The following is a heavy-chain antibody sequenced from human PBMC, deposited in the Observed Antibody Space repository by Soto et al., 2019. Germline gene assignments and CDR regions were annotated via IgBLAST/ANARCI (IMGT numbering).Heavy chain of an antibody. J-gene: IGHJ6*03. CDR3: ARVYGYYYYYMDV. D-gene: IGHD2-8*01. CDR2: ISPDSGKT. V-gene: IGHV1-8*01. Sequence: QAYLEQSGAEVKKHGASVKVSCTASGYSLTDNGITWVRQASGQGLEYVGWISPDSGKTDYAQKFQGRVTITRDTSINTVYMELSSLRSDDTAVYYCARVYGYYYYYMDVWGKGTTVTVSS. CDR1: GYSLTDNG.